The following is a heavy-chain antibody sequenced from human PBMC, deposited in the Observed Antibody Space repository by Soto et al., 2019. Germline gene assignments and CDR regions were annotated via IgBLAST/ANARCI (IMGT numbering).Heavy chain of an antibody. J-gene: IGHJ6*02. CDR1: GFTFSSYW. CDR3: ARDWYYYGYSDYYYYGMDV. Sequence: GGSLRLSCAASGFTFSSYWMSWVRQAPGKGLEWVANIKQDGSEKYYVDSVKGRFTISRDNAKNSLYLQMNSLRAEDTAVYYCARDWYYYGYSDYYYYGMDVWGQGTTVSVSS. CDR2: IKQDGSEK. V-gene: IGHV3-7*03. D-gene: IGHD4-17*01.